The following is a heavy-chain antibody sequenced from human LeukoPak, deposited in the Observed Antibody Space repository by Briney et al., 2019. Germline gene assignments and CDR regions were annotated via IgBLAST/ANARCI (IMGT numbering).Heavy chain of an antibody. CDR1: GGTFSSYA. Sequence: ASVKVSCKASGGTFSSYAISWVRQAPGQGLEWMGRIIPILGIANYAQKFQGRVTITADKSTSTAYMELSSLRSEDTAVYYCAKDKALWWTSDGNDGHWGQGTQVTVSS. J-gene: IGHJ4*02. CDR2: IIPILGIA. D-gene: IGHD2-21*01. CDR3: AKDKALWWTSDGNDGH. V-gene: IGHV1-69*04.